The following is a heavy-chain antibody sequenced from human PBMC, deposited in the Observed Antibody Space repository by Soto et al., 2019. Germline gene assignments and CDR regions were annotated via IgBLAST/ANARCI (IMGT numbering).Heavy chain of an antibody. CDR1: GFTFSSYG. Sequence: QVQLVESGGGVVQPGRSLRLSCAASGFTFSSYGMHWVRQAPGKGLELVAVVSSAGSNKYDADSVQGRFTISRDNSKNTLYLQVNSLRAEDTAVYYCAKDRNYGGNSGWYFALWGRGTLVTVYS. D-gene: IGHD4-17*01. V-gene: IGHV3-30*18. CDR3: AKDRNYGGNSGWYFAL. J-gene: IGHJ2*01. CDR2: VSSAGSNK.